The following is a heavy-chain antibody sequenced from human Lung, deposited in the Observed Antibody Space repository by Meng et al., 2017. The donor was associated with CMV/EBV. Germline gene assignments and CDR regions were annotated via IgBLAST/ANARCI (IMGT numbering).Heavy chain of an antibody. V-gene: IGHV1-46*01. CDR1: GYIFTNYY. Sequence: ASVXVSXKASGYIFTNYYMHWVRQAPGQGLEWMGKIIPNIGSTNYAQKFQGGVTMTRDTSTSTVYMELSSLRSEDTAVYYCAGDPHSAPHHFFDYWGQGTLVTVSS. J-gene: IGHJ4*02. CDR2: IIPNIGST. CDR3: AGDPHSAPHHFFDY. D-gene: IGHD3-3*02.